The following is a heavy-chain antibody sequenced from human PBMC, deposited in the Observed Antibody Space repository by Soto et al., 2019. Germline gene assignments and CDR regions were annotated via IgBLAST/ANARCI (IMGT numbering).Heavy chain of an antibody. J-gene: IGHJ4*02. CDR1: GGTFSSYA. CDR2: IIPIFGTA. V-gene: IGHV1-69*13. Sequence: SVKVSCKASGGTFSSYAISWVRQAPGQGLEWMGGIIPIFGTANYAQKFQGRVTITADESTSTAYMELSSLRSEDSAICYCAKDVNGFGDPRYWGQGTLVTVSS. CDR3: AKDVNGFGDPRY. D-gene: IGHD4-17*01.